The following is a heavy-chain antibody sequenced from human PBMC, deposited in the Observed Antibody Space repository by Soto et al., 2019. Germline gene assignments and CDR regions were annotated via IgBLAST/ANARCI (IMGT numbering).Heavy chain of an antibody. Sequence: PSETLSLTCTVSGGSFSPNYWSWIRQPPGKGLEWVGYIYYDGTARHNPSLKSRVTISLETSRSQFSLRLTSVTAADTAVYYCVRFWPPPYSDALPDSPDAFDYWGQGTLVTVSS. D-gene: IGHD2-15*01. CDR1: GGSFSPNY. V-gene: IGHV4-59*08. J-gene: IGHJ4*02. CDR2: IYYDGTA. CDR3: VRFWPPPYSDALPDSPDAFDY.